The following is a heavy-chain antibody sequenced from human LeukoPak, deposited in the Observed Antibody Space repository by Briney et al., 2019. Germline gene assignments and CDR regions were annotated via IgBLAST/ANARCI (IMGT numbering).Heavy chain of an antibody. D-gene: IGHD3-22*01. CDR1: GYTFTSYG. CDR2: ISGYNGNT. J-gene: IGHJ4*02. CDR3: ARDGHRMYYYESSVYRFDY. V-gene: IGHV1-18*01. Sequence: APVKVSCKASGYTFTSYGISWVRQAPGQGLEWMGWISGYNGNTNYAQKFQGRVTMTRDTSTSTAYMELRSLRSDDTAVYYCARDGHRMYYYESSVYRFDYWGQGTLVTVSS.